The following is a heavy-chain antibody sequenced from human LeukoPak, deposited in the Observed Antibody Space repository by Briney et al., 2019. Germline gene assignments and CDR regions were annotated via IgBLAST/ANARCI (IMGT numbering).Heavy chain of an antibody. V-gene: IGHV3-7*01. CDR1: GFSFRIYW. CDR2: IKEDGSKK. J-gene: IGHJ4*02. D-gene: IGHD4-17*01. CDR3: ARDGDGRGEDFDY. Sequence: GGSLRLSCVASGFSFRIYWMSWVRQAPGKGLEWVANIKEDGSKKYHLDSVKGRFTISRDNAKNFLYLQMNSLRVEDTALYYCARDGDGRGEDFDYWGQGILVTVSS.